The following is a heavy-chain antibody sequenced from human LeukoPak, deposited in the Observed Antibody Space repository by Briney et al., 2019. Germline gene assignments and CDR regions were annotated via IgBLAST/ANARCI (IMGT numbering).Heavy chain of an antibody. CDR1: GFTFSSYA. D-gene: IGHD2-2*01. V-gene: IGHV3-30-3*01. Sequence: GGSLRLSCAASGFTFSSYAMHWVRQAPGKGLEWVAVISYDGSNKYYADSVKGRFTISRDKSKNTLYLQMNSLRAEDTAVYYCARELGGRDCSSTSCPDDYWGQGTLVTVSS. CDR2: ISYDGSNK. CDR3: ARELGGRDCSSTSCPDDY. J-gene: IGHJ4*02.